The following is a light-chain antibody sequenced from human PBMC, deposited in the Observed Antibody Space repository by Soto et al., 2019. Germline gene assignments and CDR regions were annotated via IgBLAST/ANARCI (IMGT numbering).Light chain of an antibody. Sequence: EIVLTQSPATLSLSPGERATLSCTASQSVNSYLAWYQHRPGQAPRLLIYDTFNRATGVPARFSGSGSGTDFTLTISSLEPEDFAVYYCQQYDSSPRTFGQGTRVEIK. CDR1: QSVNSY. CDR2: DTF. V-gene: IGKV3-11*01. CDR3: QQYDSSPRT. J-gene: IGKJ1*01.